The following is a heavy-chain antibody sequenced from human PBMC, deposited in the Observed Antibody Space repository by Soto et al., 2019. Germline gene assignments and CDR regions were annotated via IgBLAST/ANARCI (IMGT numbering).Heavy chain of an antibody. Sequence: AAVKVSCKASGYTFTSYAMHWVRQAPGQRLEWMGWINAGNGNTKYSQKFQGRVTITRDTSASTAYMELSSLRSEDTAVYYCARGGWYYYYYYYMDVWGKGTTVTVSS. J-gene: IGHJ6*03. CDR3: ARGGWYYYYYYYMDV. D-gene: IGHD6-19*01. CDR2: INAGNGNT. CDR1: GYTFTSYA. V-gene: IGHV1-3*01.